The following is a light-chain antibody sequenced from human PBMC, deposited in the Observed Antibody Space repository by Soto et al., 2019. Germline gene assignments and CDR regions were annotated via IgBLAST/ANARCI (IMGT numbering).Light chain of an antibody. CDR2: EVS. V-gene: IGLV2-14*01. CDR3: SSYTSSSTL. CDR1: SSDVGGYDY. Sequence: QSALTQPASVSGSPGQSITISCTGTSSDVGGYDYVSWYQQHPGKAPKLMIYEVSNRPSGVSNRFSGSKSGNTASLTICGLQAEDEADYYCSSYTSSSTLFGGGTKLTVL. J-gene: IGLJ2*01.